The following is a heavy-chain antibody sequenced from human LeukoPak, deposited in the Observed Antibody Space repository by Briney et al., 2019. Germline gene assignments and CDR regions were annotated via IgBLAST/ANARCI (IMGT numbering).Heavy chain of an antibody. D-gene: IGHD6-13*01. Sequence: GGSLRLSCAASGFSVSNYYMTWVRQAPGKGLEWVSVIYSGDYTYYADSLKGRFTISRDNSKNTLYLQMNGLRVEDTAVYYCTRGVPASSTYYYDYWGQGTLVTVSS. J-gene: IGHJ4*02. V-gene: IGHV3-53*01. CDR3: TRGVPASSTYYYDY. CDR1: GFSVSNYY. CDR2: IYSGDYT.